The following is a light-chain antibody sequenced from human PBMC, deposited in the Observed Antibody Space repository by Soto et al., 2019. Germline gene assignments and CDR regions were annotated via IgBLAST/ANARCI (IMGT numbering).Light chain of an antibody. CDR3: SSYTRSRTVV. Sequence: HSVLAQAASVSGSPGESITISCTGTNSDVGAYNYVSWYQQHPDKVPKLIIHDVSNRPSGVSNRFSGSKSDKTASLTISGLQAEDEADYYCSSYTRSRTVVFGGGTKVTV. CDR1: NSDVGAYNY. V-gene: IGLV2-14*01. J-gene: IGLJ2*01. CDR2: DVS.